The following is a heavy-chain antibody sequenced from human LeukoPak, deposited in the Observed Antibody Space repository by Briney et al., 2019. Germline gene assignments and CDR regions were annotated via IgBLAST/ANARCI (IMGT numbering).Heavy chain of an antibody. CDR3: ARDRLHYYGHNYYYYGMDV. Sequence: PSETLSLTCTVSGGSISSGGYYWSWIRQHPGKGLEWIGYMYYSGSTYYNPSLKSRVTISVDTSKNQFSLKLSSVTAADTAVYYCARDRLHYYGHNYYYYGMDVWGQGTTVTASS. V-gene: IGHV4-31*03. D-gene: IGHD3-16*01. CDR1: GGSISSGGYY. CDR2: MYYSGST. J-gene: IGHJ6*02.